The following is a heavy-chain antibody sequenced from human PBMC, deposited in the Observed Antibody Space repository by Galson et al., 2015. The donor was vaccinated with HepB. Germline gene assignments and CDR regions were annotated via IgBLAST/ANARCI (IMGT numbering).Heavy chain of an antibody. V-gene: IGHV3-30*18. CDR2: ISYDGSNK. Sequence: SLRLSCAASGFTFSSYWMSWVRQAPGKGLEWVAVISYDGSNKYYADSVKGRFTISRDNSKNTLYLQMNSLRAEDTAVYYCAKDTADYWGQGTLVTVSS. J-gene: IGHJ4*02. CDR3: AKDTADY. D-gene: IGHD5-18*01. CDR1: GFTFSSYW.